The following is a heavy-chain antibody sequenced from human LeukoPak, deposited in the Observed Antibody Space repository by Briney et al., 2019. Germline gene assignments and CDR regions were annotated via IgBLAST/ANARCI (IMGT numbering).Heavy chain of an antibody. D-gene: IGHD3-10*01. CDR3: ARIYGSGPDDAFDI. J-gene: IGHJ3*02. V-gene: IGHV4-38-2*02. CDR1: GDSISTYY. CDR2: IYHSGST. Sequence: SETLPLTCSISGDSISTYYWSWIRQPPGKGLEWIGSIYHSGSTYYNPSLKSRVTISVDTSKNQFSLKLSSVTAADTAVYYCARIYGSGPDDAFDIWGQGTMVTVSS.